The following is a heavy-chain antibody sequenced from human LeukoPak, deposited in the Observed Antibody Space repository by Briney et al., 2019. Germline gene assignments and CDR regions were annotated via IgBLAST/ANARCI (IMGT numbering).Heavy chain of an antibody. V-gene: IGHV3-23*01. D-gene: IGHD3-22*01. CDR1: GFTFSNYA. J-gene: IGHJ4*02. Sequence: PGGSLRLSCAASGFTFSNYAMRWVRQAPGKGLEWVSGISGSGDSTYYADSVKGRFTISRDNSKNTLYLQMNSLRAEDTAVYYCVKVAPSDYYDTTGYWGDHWGQGTLVTVSS. CDR3: VKVAPSDYYDTTGYWGDH. CDR2: ISGSGDST.